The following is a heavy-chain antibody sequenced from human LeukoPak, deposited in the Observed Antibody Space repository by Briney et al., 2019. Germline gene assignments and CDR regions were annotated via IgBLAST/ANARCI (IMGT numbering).Heavy chain of an antibody. J-gene: IGHJ6*02. CDR3: ARDHRDCSSTSCYNYYGMDV. CDR1: GFTVSSNY. CDR2: IYSGGST. D-gene: IGHD2-2*02. V-gene: IGHV3-53*01. Sequence: GGSLRLSCAASGFTVSSNYMSWVRQAPGKGLEWVSVIYSGGSTYYADSVKGRFTISRDNSKNTLYLQMNSLRAEDTAVYYCARDHRDCSSTSCYNYYGMDVWGQGTTVTVSS.